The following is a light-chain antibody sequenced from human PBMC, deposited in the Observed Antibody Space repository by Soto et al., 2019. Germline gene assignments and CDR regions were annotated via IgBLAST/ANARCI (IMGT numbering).Light chain of an antibody. Sequence: QSALTQPPSASGTPGQRVTISCSGSSSNIGSNYVYWYQQLPGSAPKLLIYRNDQRPSGVPDRFSASKSGTAASLASSGLRSEDEADYHCAAWDDSLSAVVFGGGTKVTVL. CDR1: SSNIGSNY. CDR2: RND. J-gene: IGLJ2*01. CDR3: AAWDDSLSAVV. V-gene: IGLV1-47*01.